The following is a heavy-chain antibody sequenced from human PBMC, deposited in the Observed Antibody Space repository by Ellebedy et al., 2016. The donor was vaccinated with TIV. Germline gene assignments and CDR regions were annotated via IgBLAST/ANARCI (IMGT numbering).Heavy chain of an antibody. J-gene: IGHJ3*02. Sequence: GESLKISCAASGFTFSSYGMHWVRQAPGKGLAWVAVIWYDGSNKYYADSVKGRFTISRDNAKNSLYLQMNSLRAEDTAVYYGARYCSGGSCYSHAFDIWGQGTMVTVSS. CDR3: ARYCSGGSCYSHAFDI. D-gene: IGHD2-15*01. CDR2: IWYDGSNK. V-gene: IGHV3-33*01. CDR1: GFTFSSYG.